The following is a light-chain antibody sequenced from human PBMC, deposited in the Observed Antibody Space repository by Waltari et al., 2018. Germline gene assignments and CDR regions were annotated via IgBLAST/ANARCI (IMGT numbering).Light chain of an antibody. Sequence: QSVLPQPPPASGTPGQRVTISCSGSSSNIGSITVSWYQQLPDTAPKLLIYINTQRPSGVPDRFSGSKSGTSASLAISGLQSEDEADYYCAAWDDSRGYVFGTGTKVTVL. CDR1: SSNIGSIT. J-gene: IGLJ1*01. V-gene: IGLV1-44*01. CDR2: INT. CDR3: AAWDDSRGYV.